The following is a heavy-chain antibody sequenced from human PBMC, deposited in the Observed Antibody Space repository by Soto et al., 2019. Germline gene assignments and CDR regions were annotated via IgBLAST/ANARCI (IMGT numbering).Heavy chain of an antibody. CDR2: INPNSGGT. D-gene: IGHD4-17*01. J-gene: IGHJ6*02. V-gene: IGHV1-2*04. Sequence: GASVKVSCKTSGYTFTGYYIHWVRQAPGQGLEWMGWINPNSGGTNFAQKFQGWLTMTSDTSISTAYMELSRLRSDDTAVYYCARVALGYDYADVWGQGTTVTVSS. CDR3: ARVALGYDYADV. CDR1: GYTFTGYY.